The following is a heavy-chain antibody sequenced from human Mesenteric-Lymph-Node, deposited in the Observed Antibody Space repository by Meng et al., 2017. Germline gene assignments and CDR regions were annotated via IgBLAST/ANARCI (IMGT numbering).Heavy chain of an antibody. CDR1: DYSVSTGYY. J-gene: IGHJ4*02. Sequence: SEILSLTCTVPDYSVSTGYYWGWIRQPPGKGLEWIGSIYYSGSTYYNPSLKSRVTTSIDTSKNQFSLKLDSVTAADTAVYYCARGKGSVMTPHFDYWGQGTLVTGSS. D-gene: IGHD3-22*01. V-gene: IGHV4-38-2*02. CDR3: ARGKGSVMTPHFDY. CDR2: IYYSGST.